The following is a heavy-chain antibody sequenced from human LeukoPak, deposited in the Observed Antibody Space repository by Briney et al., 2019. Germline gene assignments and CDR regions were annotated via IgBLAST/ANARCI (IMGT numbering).Heavy chain of an antibody. CDR3: ARGQGA. Sequence: PGGSLRLSCAASGFTFSSCAMSWVRQAPGKGLEWVSVIYIGGGTYYAASVKGRFSISKDTSKNTLSLQMNSLRADDTAMYYCARGQGAWGQGTLVTVSS. V-gene: IGHV3-53*01. CDR2: IYIGGGT. J-gene: IGHJ5*02. CDR1: GFTFSSCA.